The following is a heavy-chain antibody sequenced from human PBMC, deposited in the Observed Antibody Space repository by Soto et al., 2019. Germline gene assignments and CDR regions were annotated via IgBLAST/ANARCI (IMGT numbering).Heavy chain of an antibody. CDR2: ISYDGSNK. J-gene: IGHJ4*02. CDR3: AKDLEWFGEPRTMDY. Sequence: QVHLVESGGGVVQPGRSLRLSCAASGFTFSSYGMHWVRQDPGKGLEWVAVISYDGSNKYYADSVKGRFTISRDNSKNTPYLHMNSLRADDTAVYYYAKDLEWFGEPRTMDYRGQGTLVTVSS. D-gene: IGHD3-10*01. CDR1: GFTFSSYG. V-gene: IGHV3-30*18.